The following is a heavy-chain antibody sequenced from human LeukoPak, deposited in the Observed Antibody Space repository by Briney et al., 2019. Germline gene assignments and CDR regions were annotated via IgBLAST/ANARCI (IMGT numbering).Heavy chain of an antibody. Sequence: GGSLRLSCAASGFTFSSSWMHWVRQVPGKGLVWASRISSDGITTNYADSVKGRFTISRDNAKKSLYLQMNSLTAEDTAYYYCAREEGPYFDCWGQGTLVTVSS. CDR1: GFTFSSSW. CDR3: AREEGPYFDC. J-gene: IGHJ4*02. CDR2: ISSDGITT. V-gene: IGHV3-74*01.